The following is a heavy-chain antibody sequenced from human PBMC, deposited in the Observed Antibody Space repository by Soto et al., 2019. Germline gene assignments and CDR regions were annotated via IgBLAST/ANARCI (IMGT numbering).Heavy chain of an antibody. D-gene: IGHD6-13*01. J-gene: IGHJ5*01. V-gene: IGHV4-31*03. CDR3: ARVSAAGTRWFDS. CDR2: IDYRGRT. Sequence: QVQLQESGPGLVQPSQTLSLTCTVSGASISSGGFYWSWIRPFPGKGLEWIGYIDYRGRTFYNPSLKSRATISRDTSKSQFSLNVNSVTAADTAVFYCARVSAAGTRWFDSWGQGTLVTVSS. CDR1: GASISSGGFY.